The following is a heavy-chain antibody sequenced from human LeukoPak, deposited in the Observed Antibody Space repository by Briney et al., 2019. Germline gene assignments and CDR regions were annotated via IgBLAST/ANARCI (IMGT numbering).Heavy chain of an antibody. D-gene: IGHD4-17*01. J-gene: IGHJ3*02. V-gene: IGHV4-4*07. CDR2: IYTSGST. Sequence: PSETLSLTCTVSGGSISSYYWSWIRQPAGKELEWIGRIYTSGSTNYNPSLKSRVTMSVDTSKNQFSLKLSSVTAADTAVYYCARVVDYGDYVGAFDIWGQGTMVTVSS. CDR1: GGSISSYY. CDR3: ARVVDYGDYVGAFDI.